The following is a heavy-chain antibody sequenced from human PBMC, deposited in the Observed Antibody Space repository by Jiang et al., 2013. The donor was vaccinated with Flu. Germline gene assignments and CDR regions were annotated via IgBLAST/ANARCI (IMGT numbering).Heavy chain of an antibody. CDR1: GDSVSSNSAA. Sequence: GDSVSSNSAAWNWIRQSPSRGLEWLGRTYYRSKWYNDYAVSVKSRITINPDTSKNQFSLQLNSVTPEDTAVYYCARDSVTTYYYGSGSPDWYFDLWGRGTLVTVSS. CDR2: TYYRSKWYN. J-gene: IGHJ2*01. CDR3: ARDSVTTYYYGSGSPDWYFDL. V-gene: IGHV6-1*01. D-gene: IGHD3-10*01.